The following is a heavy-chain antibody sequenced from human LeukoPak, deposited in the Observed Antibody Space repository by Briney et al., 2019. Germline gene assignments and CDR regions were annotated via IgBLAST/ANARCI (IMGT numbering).Heavy chain of an antibody. Sequence: PGGSLRLSCSASGFTFSSYAMSWVRQAPGKGLEWVSTIGGSDTNTYYADSVKGRFSISRDNAKNTLYLRMYSLRAEDTAGYYCAKPMVVTAIFPDFDYWGQGTPVTVSS. J-gene: IGHJ4*02. CDR2: IGGSDTNT. CDR1: GFTFSSYA. CDR3: AKPMVVTAIFPDFDY. V-gene: IGHV3-23*01. D-gene: IGHD2-21*02.